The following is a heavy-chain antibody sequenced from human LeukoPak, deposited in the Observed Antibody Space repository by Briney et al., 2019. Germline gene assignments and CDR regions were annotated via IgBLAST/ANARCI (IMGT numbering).Heavy chain of an antibody. V-gene: IGHV3-7*01. CDR2: INQDGGTK. D-gene: IGHD1-1*01. J-gene: IGHJ4*02. Sequence: AGGSLRLSCAAYGFTFTNYWLTWVRQAPGKGLEWVANINQDGGTKYYVDSMKGRFTISRDNAKNLVYLQINSLRAEDTAVYFCARHTLWRFDYWGQGALVTVSS. CDR1: GFTFTNYW. CDR3: ARHTLWRFDY.